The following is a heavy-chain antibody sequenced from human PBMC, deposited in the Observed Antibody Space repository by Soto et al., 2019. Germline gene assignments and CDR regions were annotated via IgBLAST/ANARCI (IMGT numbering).Heavy chain of an antibody. D-gene: IGHD3-16*02. V-gene: IGHV3-30*18. J-gene: IGHJ6*02. CDR1: GFTFSSYG. CDR3: GKDRGRYTYSSRLVYYYYGMDV. Sequence: QVQLVESGGGVVQPGRSLRLSCAASGFTFSSYGMHWVRQAPGKGLEWVAVISYDGHNEYYADSVKGRFTISRDNSKNTRYLQMHSLGAEDTAVFYCGKDRGRYTYSSRLVYYYYGMDVWGQGTTVTVSS. CDR2: ISYDGHNE.